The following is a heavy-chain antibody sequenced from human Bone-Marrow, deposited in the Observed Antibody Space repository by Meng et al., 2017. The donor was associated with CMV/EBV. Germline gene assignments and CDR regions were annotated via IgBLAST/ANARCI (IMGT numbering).Heavy chain of an antibody. D-gene: IGHD6-13*01. V-gene: IGHV3-21*01. CDR2: ITSSSSYI. CDR3: ARQQLVPPYYHYGMDV. J-gene: IGHJ6*01. Sequence: GESLKISCAASGFTFSSYNMNWVRQAPGKGLEWVSSITSSSSYIYYADSVKGRFTISRDNAKNSLYLQMHSLRADDTAVYYCARQQLVPPYYHYGMDVWGQGTTVTVSS. CDR1: GFTFSSYN.